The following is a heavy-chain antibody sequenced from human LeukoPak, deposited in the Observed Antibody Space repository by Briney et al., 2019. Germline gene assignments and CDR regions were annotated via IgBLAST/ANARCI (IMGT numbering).Heavy chain of an antibody. D-gene: IGHD6-13*01. CDR1: GYTFTSYG. CDR3: ARVPHLAAAGPYYYYYMDV. CDR2: INPNSGGT. J-gene: IGHJ6*03. V-gene: IGHV1-2*02. Sequence: ASVKVSCKASGYTFTSYGISWVRQAPGQGLEWMGWINPNSGGTNYAQKFQGRVTMTRDTSISTAYMELSRLRSDDTAVYYCARVPHLAAAGPYYYYYMDVWGKGTTVTVSS.